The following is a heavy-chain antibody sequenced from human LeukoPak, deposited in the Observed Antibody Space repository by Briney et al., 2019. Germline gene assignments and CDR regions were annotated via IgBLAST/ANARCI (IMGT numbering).Heavy chain of an antibody. D-gene: IGHD2-2*01. CDR1: GFTFSSYA. V-gene: IGHV3-23*01. J-gene: IGHJ6*02. CDR3: AKCSPPISVVVPVDTPYYYYGMDV. Sequence: GSLRLSCAASGFTFSSYAMSWVRQAPGKGLEWVSAISGSGGSTYYADSVKGRFTISRDNSKNTLYLQMNSLRAEDTAVYYCAKCSPPISVVVPVDTPYYYYGMDVWGQGTTVTVSS. CDR2: ISGSGGST.